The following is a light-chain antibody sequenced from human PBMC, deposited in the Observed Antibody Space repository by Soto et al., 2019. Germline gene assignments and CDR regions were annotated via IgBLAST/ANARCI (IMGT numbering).Light chain of an antibody. CDR3: SSYASSITLV. Sequence: QSVLTQPASVSGSPGQSITISCTGTSSDVGGYNYVSWYQHHPGKAPKLMIYEVSNRPSGVSNRFSGSKSGNTASLTISGLQAEDEADYYCSSYASSITLVFGTGTKVTVL. V-gene: IGLV2-14*01. CDR1: SSDVGGYNY. J-gene: IGLJ1*01. CDR2: EVS.